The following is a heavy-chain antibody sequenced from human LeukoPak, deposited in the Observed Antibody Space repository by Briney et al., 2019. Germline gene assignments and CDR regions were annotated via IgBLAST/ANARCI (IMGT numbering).Heavy chain of an antibody. Sequence: GGSLRLSCAASRFIFNHYGMHWVRQAPGKGLDWVAFIRFDGSNKYYADSVKGRFTISRDNSKNTLYLQMNSLRAEDTAVYYCANMGGYCSSTSCLSLDYWGQGTLVTVSS. CDR1: RFIFNHYG. J-gene: IGHJ4*02. V-gene: IGHV3-30*02. CDR2: IRFDGSNK. D-gene: IGHD2-2*01. CDR3: ANMGGYCSSTSCLSLDY.